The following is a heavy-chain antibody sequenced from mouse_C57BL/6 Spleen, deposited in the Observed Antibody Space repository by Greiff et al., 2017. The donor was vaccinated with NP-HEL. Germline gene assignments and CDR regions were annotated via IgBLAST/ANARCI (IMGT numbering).Heavy chain of an antibody. CDR3: ATNWGFAY. Sequence: EVQLQQSGPELVKPGASVKISCKASGYTFTDYYMNWVKQSHGKSLEWIGDINPNNGGTSYNQKFKGKATLTVDKSSSTAYMELRSLTSEDSAVYYCATNWGFAYRGHGTLVTVSA. CDR2: INPNNGGT. CDR1: GYTFTDYY. V-gene: IGHV1-26*01. D-gene: IGHD4-1*01. J-gene: IGHJ3*01.